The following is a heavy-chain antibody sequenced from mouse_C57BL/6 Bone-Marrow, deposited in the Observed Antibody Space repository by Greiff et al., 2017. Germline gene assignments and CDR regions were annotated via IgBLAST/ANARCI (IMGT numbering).Heavy chain of an antibody. Sequence: QVQLQQPGAELVKPGASVKMSCKASGYTFTSYWITWVKQRPGQGLEWIGDIYPGSGSTNYNEKFKSKATLTVATSSSTAYMQLSSLTSEDSAVYYCARMLYGMDYWGQGTSVTVSS. CDR2: IYPGSGST. CDR1: GYTFTSYW. J-gene: IGHJ4*01. CDR3: ARMLYGMDY. V-gene: IGHV1-55*01.